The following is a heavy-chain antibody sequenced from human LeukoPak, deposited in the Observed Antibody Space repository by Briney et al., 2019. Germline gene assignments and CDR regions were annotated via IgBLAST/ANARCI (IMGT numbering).Heavy chain of an antibody. Sequence: GASVKVSCKASGYTFTRYYMHWVRQAPGQGLEWMGIINPSGGSTNYAQKFQGRVTMTRDTSTSTVYMELSSLRSEDTAVYYCARDPDLVAHSYYYMDFWGQGTTVTVSS. CDR1: GYTFTRYY. V-gene: IGHV1-46*01. D-gene: IGHD5-12*01. CDR3: ARDPDLVAHSYYYMDF. J-gene: IGHJ6*03. CDR2: INPSGGST.